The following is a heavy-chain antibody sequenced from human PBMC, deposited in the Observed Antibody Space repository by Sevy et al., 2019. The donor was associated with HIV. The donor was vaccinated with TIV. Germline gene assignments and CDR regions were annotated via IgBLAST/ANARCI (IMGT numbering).Heavy chain of an antibody. V-gene: IGHV3-30-3*01. D-gene: IGHD2-2*02. CDR1: GFTFSSYA. CDR3: ARDLTTNDIVFVPAAIGDY. Sequence: GGSLRLSCAASGFTFSSYAMHWVRQAPCKGLEWVAVISYDGSNKYYAASVKGRFTISRDNSKNKLYLQMNSLRAEDTAVYYCARDLTTNDIVFVPAAIGDYWGQGTLVTVSS. CDR2: ISYDGSNK. J-gene: IGHJ4*02.